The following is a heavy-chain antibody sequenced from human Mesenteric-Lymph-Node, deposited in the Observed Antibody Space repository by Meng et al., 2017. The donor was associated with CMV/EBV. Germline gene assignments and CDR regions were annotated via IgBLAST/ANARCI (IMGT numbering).Heavy chain of an antibody. V-gene: IGHV4-39*07. CDR3: ARESSSSRAFDI. CDR2: IYYAGST. Sequence: SETLSLTCTVSGGSISSSRHYWGWIRQPPGKGLEWIGYIYYAGSTFNNPSLKSRVSISVVTSKNQFSLKLSSVTAADMAVYYCARESSSSRAFDIWGQGTMVTVSS. CDR1: GGSISSSRHY. J-gene: IGHJ3*02.